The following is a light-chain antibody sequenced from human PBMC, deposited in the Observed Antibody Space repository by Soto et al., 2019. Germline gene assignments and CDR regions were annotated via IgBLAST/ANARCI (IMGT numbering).Light chain of an antibody. CDR2: AAS. CDR1: QTINTY. CDR3: HKSYTTPQT. Sequence: DIQMTQSPSSLSASVGDRVTITCRTSQTINTYLNWYQQKPGKAPKLLIYAASSLQGAVPSRFSGSGSGTDFTLTISSLQPEDFATYYCHKSYTTPQTFGQGTRVEIK. V-gene: IGKV1-39*01. J-gene: IGKJ1*01.